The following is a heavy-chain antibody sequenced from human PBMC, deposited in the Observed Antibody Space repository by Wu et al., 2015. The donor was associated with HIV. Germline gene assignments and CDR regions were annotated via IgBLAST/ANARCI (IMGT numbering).Heavy chain of an antibody. CDR3: ARLQSLSGFYSNADY. D-gene: IGHD3-22*01. J-gene: IGHJ4*02. CDR2: INTNRGGT. V-gene: IGHV1-2*02. Sequence: QIQLVQSGAEVKKPGASVKVSCKASGYTFIDYYIYWVRQAPGQGPEWMGWINTNRGGTKYAQKFQGRVTMTRDTAVSTAYMELNSLRSDDTAVYYCARLQSLSGFYSNADYWGQGTLVTVSS. CDR1: GYTFIDYY.